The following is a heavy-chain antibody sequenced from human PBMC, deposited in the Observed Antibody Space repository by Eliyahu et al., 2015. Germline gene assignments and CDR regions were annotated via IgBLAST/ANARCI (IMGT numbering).Heavy chain of an antibody. D-gene: IGHD7-27*01. J-gene: IGHJ5*02. CDR3: ARDRDANWGTS. Sequence: EAQLVASGGGLVQPGGSXXLXCXASXFTFSTYWMHWVRQAXGKGLEWVSHITSDGSSTGYADSVKGRFTISRDNAQNTLYLQMNSLRADDTAVYYCARDRDANWGTSWGQGTLVTVSS. CDR2: ITSDGSST. V-gene: IGHV3-74*01. CDR1: XFTFSTYW.